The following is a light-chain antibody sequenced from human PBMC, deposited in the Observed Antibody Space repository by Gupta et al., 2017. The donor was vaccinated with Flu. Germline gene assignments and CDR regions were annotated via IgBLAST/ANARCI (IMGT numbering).Light chain of an antibody. J-gene: IGKJ1*01. Sequence: PSTLSASVEDRVTMTCRASQSISIWLAWFQKKPGKAPKPLIYKASSLESGVPSRFSGSGSGTEFSLTISSLQPDDFATYYCQQYISDPWTFGQGTKVEIK. V-gene: IGKV1-5*03. CDR1: QSISIW. CDR3: QQYISDPWT. CDR2: KAS.